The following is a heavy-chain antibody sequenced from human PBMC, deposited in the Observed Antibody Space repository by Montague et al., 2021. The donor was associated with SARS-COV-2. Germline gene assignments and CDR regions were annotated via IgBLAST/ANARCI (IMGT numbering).Heavy chain of an antibody. Sequence: CAISGDSVSSNIAAWNWIRQSPSRGLEWLGRTYYRSKWYNDYAVSVKSRITISPGTSKNQFSLQLNSVTPEDTAVYYCTQERGPGRTTWHYFDYWGQGTLVTVSS. D-gene: IGHD1-14*01. V-gene: IGHV6-1*01. CDR2: TYYRSKWYN. CDR3: TQERGPGRTTWHYFDY. J-gene: IGHJ4*02. CDR1: GDSVSSNIAA.